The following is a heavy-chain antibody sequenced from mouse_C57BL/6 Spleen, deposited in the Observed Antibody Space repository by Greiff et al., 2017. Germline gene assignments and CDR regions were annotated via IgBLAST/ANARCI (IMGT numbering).Heavy chain of an antibody. CDR1: GYSITSGYD. CDR2: ISYSGST. J-gene: IGHJ1*03. Sequence: EVQLQQSGPGMVKPSQSLSLTCTVTGYSITSGYDWHWIRHFPGNKLEWMGYISYSGSTNYNPSLKSRISITHDTSKNHFFLKLNSVTTEDTATXYCARDQGYYYGSNWYFDVWGTGTTVTVSS. CDR3: ARDQGYYYGSNWYFDV. D-gene: IGHD1-1*01. V-gene: IGHV3-1*01.